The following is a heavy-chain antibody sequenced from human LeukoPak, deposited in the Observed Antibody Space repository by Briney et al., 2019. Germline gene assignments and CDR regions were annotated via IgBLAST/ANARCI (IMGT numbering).Heavy chain of an antibody. CDR2: IYYSGST. CDR3: ASGGRKDGCSSTSCQDY. J-gene: IGHJ4*02. Sequence: SETLSLTCTVSGGSISSSSYYWGWIRQPPGKGLEWIGSIYYSGSTYYNPSLKSRVTISVDTSKNQFSLKLSSVTAADTAVYYCASGGRKDGCSSTSCQDYWGQGTLVTVSS. CDR1: GGSISSSSYY. V-gene: IGHV4-39*07. D-gene: IGHD2-2*01.